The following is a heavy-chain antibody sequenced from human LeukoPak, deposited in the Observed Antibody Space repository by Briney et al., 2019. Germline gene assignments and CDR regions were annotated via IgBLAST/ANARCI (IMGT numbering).Heavy chain of an antibody. V-gene: IGHV4-34*01. CDR2: INHSGST. D-gene: IGHD3-9*01. CDR3: ASRYYDILTGSAYYYGMDV. Sequence: PSETLSLTCTVSGGSISSYYWSWIRQPPGKGLEWIGEINHSGSTNYNPSLKSRVTISVDTSKNQFSLKLSSVTAADTAVYYCASRYYDILTGSAYYYGMDVWGQGTTVTVSS. CDR1: GGSISSYY. J-gene: IGHJ6*02.